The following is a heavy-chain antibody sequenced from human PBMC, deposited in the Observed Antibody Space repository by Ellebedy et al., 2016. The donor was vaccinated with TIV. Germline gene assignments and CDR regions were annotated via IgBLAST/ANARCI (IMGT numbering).Heavy chain of an antibody. V-gene: IGHV4-4*09. CDR2: IYRTGET. J-gene: IGHJ4*02. Sequence: MPSETLSLTCTVSGGSIGTYYWSWIRQSPGKPLECIGYIYRTGETNYNPSLKSRVTMSLDTAKNQFSLSLTPVTAADTAVYYCARRTSVRTFDHWGQGTLVAVSS. D-gene: IGHD3-3*01. CDR1: GGSIGTYY. CDR3: ARRTSVRTFDH.